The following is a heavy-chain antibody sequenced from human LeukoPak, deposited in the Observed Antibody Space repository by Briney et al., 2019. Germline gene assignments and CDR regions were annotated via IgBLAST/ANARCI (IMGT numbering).Heavy chain of an antibody. Sequence: PGGSLRLSCAASGFTFSSYEMNWVRQAPGKGLEWVSYISSGGSTIYYADSVKGRFTISRDNAKNSLYLQMNSLRAEDTAMYYCAREPFCSGGNCYGAYYFDYWGQGTLVTVPS. CDR2: ISSGGSTI. CDR1: GFTFSSYE. CDR3: AREPFCSGGNCYGAYYFDY. V-gene: IGHV3-48*03. D-gene: IGHD2-15*01. J-gene: IGHJ4*02.